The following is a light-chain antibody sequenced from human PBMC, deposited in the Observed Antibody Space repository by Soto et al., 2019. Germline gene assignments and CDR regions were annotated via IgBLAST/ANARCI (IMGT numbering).Light chain of an antibody. CDR3: QQYVSSPFT. V-gene: IGKV3-20*01. CDR2: DVS. CDR1: QSVSSSY. J-gene: IGKJ3*01. Sequence: EIVLTQSPGTLSLSPGERATLSCRASQSVSSSYLAWYQQKPGQAPSLLIYDVSSRATGIPDRFSGSGSGTDFTLTISRLEPEDCAVYYCQQYVSSPFTFGPGTKVDI.